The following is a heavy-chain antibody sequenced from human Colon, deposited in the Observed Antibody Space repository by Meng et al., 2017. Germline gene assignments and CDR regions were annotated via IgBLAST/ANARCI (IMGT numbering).Heavy chain of an antibody. Sequence: QVQLQESGPGVVKPSQTLSLPCTISGGSINSADYYWNWIRQSPGKGLEWLGYIHSSGNTYYTPSLKSRLTMSLDTSKNQFSLRLTSVTAADTAVYYCARNPVKPDARTFDFWGQGALVTVSS. D-gene: IGHD2-2*01. CDR1: GGSINSADYY. V-gene: IGHV4-30-4*01. CDR2: IHSSGNT. CDR3: ARNPVKPDARTFDF. J-gene: IGHJ4*02.